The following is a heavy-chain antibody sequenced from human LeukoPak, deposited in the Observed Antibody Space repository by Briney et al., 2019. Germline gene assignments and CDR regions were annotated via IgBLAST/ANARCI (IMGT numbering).Heavy chain of an antibody. J-gene: IGHJ4*02. D-gene: IGHD1-7*01. Sequence: GGSLRLSCAASGFTFSSYAMSWVRQAPGKGLEWVSAISADASSTYYADSVKGRFTISRDNSKDTLYLQMNSPRAEDTAVYYCAKLDAAYPNYAFFDYWGQGTLVTVSS. CDR3: AKLDAAYPNYAFFDY. CDR1: GFTFSSYA. CDR2: ISADASST. V-gene: IGHV3-23*01.